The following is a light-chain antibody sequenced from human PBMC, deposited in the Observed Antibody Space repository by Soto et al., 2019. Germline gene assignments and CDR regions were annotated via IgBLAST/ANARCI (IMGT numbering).Light chain of an antibody. V-gene: IGKV3D-20*01. J-gene: IGKJ5*01. CDR1: QSVSRSY. Sequence: EIGLAQSPATLSLSPGDRATLSCGASQSVSRSYLAWYQQKPGLAPRLIIYDASTRATGIPDRFSGSGSGTDFTLTISRLEPEDFAVYYCQQSGSSPITFGQGTRLAIK. CDR3: QQSGSSPIT. CDR2: DAS.